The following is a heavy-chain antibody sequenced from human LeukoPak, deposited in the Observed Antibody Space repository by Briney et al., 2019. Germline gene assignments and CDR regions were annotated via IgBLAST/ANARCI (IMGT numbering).Heavy chain of an antibody. CDR3: ARDDSRGWSVYYYYMDV. Sequence: GASVKVSCKASGYPFTDYYIHWVRQAPGQGLEWMGWINPNNGGTNYAQKFQGRVTLTRDTSIGKAYMELSRLTSDDTAVYYCARDDSRGWSVYYYYMDVWGKGTTVAMSS. CDR1: GYPFTDYY. J-gene: IGHJ6*03. V-gene: IGHV1-2*02. D-gene: IGHD6-19*01. CDR2: INPNNGGT.